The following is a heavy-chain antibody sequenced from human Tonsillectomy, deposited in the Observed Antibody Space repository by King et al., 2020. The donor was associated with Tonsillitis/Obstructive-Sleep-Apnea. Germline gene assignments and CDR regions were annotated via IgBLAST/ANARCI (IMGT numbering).Heavy chain of an antibody. Sequence: HVQLVESGGGVVQPGRSLRLSCAASGFTFSSYGMHWVRQAPGKGLEWVALISYDGGNKYYADSVKGRFTISRDNSKNTLYVQMNSLRAEDTAVYYCAKEVQLWLSGRDVGGQGTTVTVS. CDR1: GFTFSSYG. CDR3: AKEVQLWLSGRDV. J-gene: IGHJ6*02. CDR2: ISYDGGNK. V-gene: IGHV3-30*18. D-gene: IGHD5-18*01.